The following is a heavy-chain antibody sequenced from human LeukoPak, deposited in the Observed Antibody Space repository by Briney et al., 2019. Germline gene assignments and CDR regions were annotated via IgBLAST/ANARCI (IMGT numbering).Heavy chain of an antibody. D-gene: IGHD6-13*01. Sequence: VGSLRLSCAASGFTVSSNYMSWVRQAPGKGLEWVSIIYSDETTYYPDSVRGRFTISRDNAKNSLYLQMNSLRAEDTAVYYCARGGRDVIAAAGTIGYWGQGTLVTVSS. V-gene: IGHV3-66*01. CDR3: ARGGRDVIAAAGTIGY. CDR1: GFTVSSNY. CDR2: IYSDETT. J-gene: IGHJ4*02.